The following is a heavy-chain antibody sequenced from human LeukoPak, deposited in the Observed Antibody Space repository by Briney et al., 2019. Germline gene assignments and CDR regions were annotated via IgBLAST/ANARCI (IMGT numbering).Heavy chain of an antibody. CDR2: ISSSSSYI. J-gene: IGHJ4*02. D-gene: IGHD2-15*01. CDR3: AREGARYCSGGSCFGTRYYFDY. Sequence: GRSLRLSCAASGFTFSSYSMNWVRQAPGKGLEWVSSISSSSSYIYYADSVKGRFTISRDNAKNSLYLQMNSLRAEDTAVYYCAREGARYCSGGSCFGTRYYFDYWGQGTLVTASS. CDR1: GFTFSSYS. V-gene: IGHV3-21*01.